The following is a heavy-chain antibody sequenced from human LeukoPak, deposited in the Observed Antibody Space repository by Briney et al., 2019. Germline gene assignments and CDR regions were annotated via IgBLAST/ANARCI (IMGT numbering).Heavy chain of an antibody. CDR1: GYTFTSYD. CDR3: ATSYCSSTSCYLVDP. Sequence: ASVKVTCKASGYTFTSYDINWVRQATGQGLEWMRWMNPNGGNTGYAQKFQGRVTMTRDTSISTAYMELSSLRSEDTAVYYCATSYCSSTSCYLVDPWGQGTLVTVSS. J-gene: IGHJ5*02. V-gene: IGHV1-8*01. D-gene: IGHD2-2*01. CDR2: MNPNGGNT.